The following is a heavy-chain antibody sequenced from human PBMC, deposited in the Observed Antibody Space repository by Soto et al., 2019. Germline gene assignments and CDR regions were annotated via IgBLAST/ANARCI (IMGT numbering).Heavy chain of an antibody. D-gene: IGHD5-12*01. CDR2: IIPIFGTT. V-gene: IGHV1-69*14. CDR1: GDIFSGYS. J-gene: IGHJ4*02. CDR3: ARDLGSGYDPGDY. Sequence: QVQLVQSGAEVKKPGSSVKVSCKTSGDIFSGYSISWVRQAPGQGLEWMGGIIPIFGTTNYGQRFNGRVTITADKSTSTVYMELYSLKSEDTAVYYCARDLGSGYDPGDYWGQVTLVTVSS.